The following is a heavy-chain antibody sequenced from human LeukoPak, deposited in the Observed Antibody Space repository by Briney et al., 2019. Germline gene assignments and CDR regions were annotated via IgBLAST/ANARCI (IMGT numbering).Heavy chain of an antibody. CDR3: AKRMITFGGVIGNFHY. V-gene: IGHV3-23*01. CDR1: GVTLRSYA. Sequence: GGSLRLSCAASGVTLRSYAMSWVRQTPGKGLEWVSAIFRGGDSTYYAHSVTGRFTISRDNSKNTLYLQMHSLRAEDTAVYYCAKRMITFGGVIGNFHYWGQGTLVTVSS. CDR2: IFRGGDST. D-gene: IGHD3-16*02. J-gene: IGHJ4*02.